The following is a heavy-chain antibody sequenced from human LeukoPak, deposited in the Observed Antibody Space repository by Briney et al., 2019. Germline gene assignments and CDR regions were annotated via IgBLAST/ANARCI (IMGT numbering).Heavy chain of an antibody. CDR2: INHSGST. V-gene: IGHV4-39*07. CDR3: ARLITMIVDRTGANWFDP. D-gene: IGHD3-22*01. Sequence: SETLSLTCTVSGGSISSGGYYWSWIRQPPGKGLEWIGEINHSGSTNYNPSLKSRVTISVDTSKNQFSLKLSSVTAADTAVYYCARLITMIVDRTGANWFDPWGQGTLVTVSS. J-gene: IGHJ5*02. CDR1: GGSISSGGYY.